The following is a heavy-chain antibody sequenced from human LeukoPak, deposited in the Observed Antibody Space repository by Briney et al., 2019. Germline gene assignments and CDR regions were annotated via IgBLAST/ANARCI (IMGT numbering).Heavy chain of an antibody. V-gene: IGHV4-39*01. D-gene: IGHD3-22*01. Sequence: SETLSLTCTVSGVSISSSSYYCGWIRHPPRKGLEWSGSIYYSGRTYYNPSLKSRATTSVATSKNHFSLKLQALTPAQPAVTFCARHNDSSGYYPSYFDYWGQGTLVTVSS. J-gene: IGHJ4*02. CDR3: ARHNDSSGYYPSYFDY. CDR2: IYYSGRT. CDR1: GVSISSSSYY.